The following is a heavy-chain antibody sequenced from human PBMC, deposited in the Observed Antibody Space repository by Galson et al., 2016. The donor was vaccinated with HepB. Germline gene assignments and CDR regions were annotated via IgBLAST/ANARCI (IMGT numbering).Heavy chain of an antibody. CDR2: ISYSSSYM. V-gene: IGHV3-21*01. CDR3: ARDRGGGAPKLVIFDY. D-gene: IGHD3-16*01. CDR1: GSTFSSYS. Sequence: SLRLSCAASGSTFSSYSMHWVRQAPGRGLEWVSSISYSSSYMPYADAVKGRFTISRDNAKNSLYLQMNSLGAEDTAVYFCARDRGGGAPKLVIFDYWGQGTLVTVSS. J-gene: IGHJ4*02.